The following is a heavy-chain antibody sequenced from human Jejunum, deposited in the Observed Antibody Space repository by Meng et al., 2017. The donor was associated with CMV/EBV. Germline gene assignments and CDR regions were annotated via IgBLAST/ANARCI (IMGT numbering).Heavy chain of an antibody. D-gene: IGHD3-16*01. Sequence: SGFIFDSHSINWIRQPPGKGLEWVSSISGASSFKFYADSVKGRFSMSRDNAKNTVYLEMDSLRAEDTAVYYCAREDHNNYGWLDPWGQGTLVTVSS. J-gene: IGHJ5*02. CDR3: AREDHNNYGWLDP. CDR1: GFIFDSHS. CDR2: ISGASSFK. V-gene: IGHV3-21*01.